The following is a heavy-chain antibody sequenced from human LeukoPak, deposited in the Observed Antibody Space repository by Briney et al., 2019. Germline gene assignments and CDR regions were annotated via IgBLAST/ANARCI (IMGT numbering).Heavy chain of an antibody. D-gene: IGHD5-18*01. Sequence: SETLSLTCTVSGGSVSSGSYYWSWIRQPPGKGLEWIGYIYYSGSTNYNPSLKSRVTISVDTSKNQFSLKLSSVTAADTAVYYCVRDSYGYPFYFDYWGQGTLVTVSS. CDR3: VRDSYGYPFYFDY. J-gene: IGHJ4*02. V-gene: IGHV4-61*01. CDR2: IYYSGST. CDR1: GGSVSSGSYY.